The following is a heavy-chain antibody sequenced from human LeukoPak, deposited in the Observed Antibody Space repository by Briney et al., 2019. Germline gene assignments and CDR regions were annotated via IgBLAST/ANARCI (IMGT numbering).Heavy chain of an antibody. J-gene: IGHJ4*02. V-gene: IGHV3-9*01. Sequence: PGGSLRLSCAASGFTFDDYAMHWVRQAPGKGLEWVSGISWNSGSIGYADSVKGRFTISRDNAKNSLYLQMNSLRAEDTALYYCAKDRSIVGATRAFDYWGQGTLVTVSS. CDR1: GFTFDDYA. D-gene: IGHD1-26*01. CDR3: AKDRSIVGATRAFDY. CDR2: ISWNSGSI.